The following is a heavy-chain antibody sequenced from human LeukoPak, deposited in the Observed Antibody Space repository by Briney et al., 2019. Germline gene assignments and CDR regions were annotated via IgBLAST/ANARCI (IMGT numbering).Heavy chain of an antibody. Sequence: SETLSLTCTVSGGSISSSSYYWGWPRHTPGKGLEWIRTIYHSGNTYYNPTLKRRVTITLDTSQNQFTLRLTSVTAADTAVYYCAGLDYGVNSDNYWGQGTLVTVSS. CDR1: GGSISSSSYY. D-gene: IGHD4-23*01. V-gene: IGHV4-39*06. CDR2: IYHSGNT. J-gene: IGHJ4*02. CDR3: AGLDYGVNSDNY.